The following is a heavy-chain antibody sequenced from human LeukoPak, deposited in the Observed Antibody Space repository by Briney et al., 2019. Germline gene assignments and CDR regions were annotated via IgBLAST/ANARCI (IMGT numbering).Heavy chain of an antibody. CDR2: ISGSGGST. V-gene: IGHV3-23*01. Sequence: GGSLRLSCAASGFTFSSYAMSWVRQAPGKGLEWVSGISGSGGSTYSADSVKGRFTISRDNSKNTLYLQMNSLRAEDTAVYYCAMVRGYYYHGLDVWGQGTTVTVSS. J-gene: IGHJ6*02. CDR1: GFTFSSYA. D-gene: IGHD3-10*01. CDR3: AMVRGYYYHGLDV.